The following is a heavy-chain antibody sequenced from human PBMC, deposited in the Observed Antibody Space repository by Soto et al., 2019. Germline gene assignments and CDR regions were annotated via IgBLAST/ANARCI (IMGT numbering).Heavy chain of an antibody. CDR1: GYTFTSYG. CDR2: ISAYNGNT. Sequence: EASVKVSCKASGYTFTSYGISWVRQAPGQGLEWMGWISAYNGNTNYAQKLQGRVTMTTDTSTSTAYMELRSLRSDDTAVYYCARGWGGDSQNYYYYYYGMDVWGQGTTVTVSS. CDR3: ARGWGGDSQNYYYYYYGMDV. J-gene: IGHJ6*02. V-gene: IGHV1-18*01. D-gene: IGHD2-21*02.